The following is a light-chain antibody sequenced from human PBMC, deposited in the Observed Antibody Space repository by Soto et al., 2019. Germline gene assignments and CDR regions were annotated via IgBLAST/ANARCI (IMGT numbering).Light chain of an antibody. CDR2: GAS. Sequence: EIVMTQSPATLSVSPGERATLSCRASQSVTSNLAWYQQKPGQAPRLLIYGASTRATGGPARFNGSGSGTEFTLPISSLLSEDFAVYSCQQYNNWPYTFGQGTKLEIK. J-gene: IGKJ2*01. V-gene: IGKV3-15*01. CDR3: QQYNNWPYT. CDR1: QSVTSN.